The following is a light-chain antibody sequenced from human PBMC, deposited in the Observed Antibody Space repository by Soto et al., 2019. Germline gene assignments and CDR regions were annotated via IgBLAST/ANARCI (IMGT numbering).Light chain of an antibody. J-gene: IGKJ5*01. CDR3: QQRSNWPL. CDR1: QSVSSY. V-gene: IGKV3-11*01. CDR2: DAS. Sequence: EIVLTQSPATLSLSPGERATLSCRASQSVSSYLAWYQQKPGQAPRLLIYDASNRATGIPARFSGSGSGTDFTLTISSLEPEAFTVYYCQQRSNWPLFGKGTRLEIK.